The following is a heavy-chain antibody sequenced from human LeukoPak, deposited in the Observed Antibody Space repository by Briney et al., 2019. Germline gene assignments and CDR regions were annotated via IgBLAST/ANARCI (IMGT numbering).Heavy chain of an antibody. D-gene: IGHD3/OR15-3a*01. V-gene: IGHV3-48*03. J-gene: IGHJ6*04. Sequence: PGGSLRLSCAASGFTFSSYEMNWVRQAPGKGLEGVSYISRSGSTIYYADSVKGRFTISRDNAKNSLYLQMNSLRAEDTALYYCATMQWFFYLDVWGKGATVTVSS. CDR3: ATMQWFFYLDV. CDR1: GFTFSSYE. CDR2: ISRSGSTI.